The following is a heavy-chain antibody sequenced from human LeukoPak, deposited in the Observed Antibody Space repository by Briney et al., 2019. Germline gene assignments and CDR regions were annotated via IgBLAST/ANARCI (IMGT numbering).Heavy chain of an antibody. D-gene: IGHD5-18*01. CDR1: GFTFDDYA. V-gene: IGHV3-48*04. CDR3: ARERTAMAGYFDY. CDR2: ISSSSSSI. J-gene: IGHJ4*02. Sequence: GGSLRLSCAASGFTFDDYAMHWVRQAPGKGLEWVSYISSSSSSIYYADSVKGRFTISRDNAKNSLYLQMNSLRAEDTVVYYCARERTAMAGYFDYWGQGTLVTVSS.